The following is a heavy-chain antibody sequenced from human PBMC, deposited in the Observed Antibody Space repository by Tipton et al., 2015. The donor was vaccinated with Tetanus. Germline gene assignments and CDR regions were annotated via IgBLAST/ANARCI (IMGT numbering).Heavy chain of an antibody. CDR3: AKDSDKQWLPRGYFDY. V-gene: IGHV3-23*01. CDR1: GFTFSSYA. CDR2: ISGSGGST. Sequence: SLRLSCAASGFTFSSYAMSWVRQAPGKGLEWVSAISGSGGSTYYADSVKGRFTISRDNSKNTLYLQMNSLRAEDTAVYYCAKDSDKQWLPRGYFDYWGQGTLVTVSS. D-gene: IGHD6-19*01. J-gene: IGHJ4*02.